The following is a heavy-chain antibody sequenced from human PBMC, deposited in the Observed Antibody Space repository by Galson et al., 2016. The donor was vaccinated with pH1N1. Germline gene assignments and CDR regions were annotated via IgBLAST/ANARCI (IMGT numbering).Heavy chain of an antibody. J-gene: IGHJ4*02. CDR1: GDTFTSYA. CDR2: INAGNGIP. CDR3: ASSYYYDSSCYTD. Sequence: KVSCKASGDTFTSYAMHWVRQAPGQRLEWMGWINAGNGIPKYSQRFQGRVTITRDTSASTAYMELSSLRSEDTAVYYCASSYYYDSSCYTDWGQGTLVTVSS. V-gene: IGHV1-3*01. D-gene: IGHD3-22*01.